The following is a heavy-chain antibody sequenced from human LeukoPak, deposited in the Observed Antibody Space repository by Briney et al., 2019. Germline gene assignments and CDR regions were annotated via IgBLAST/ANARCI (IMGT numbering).Heavy chain of an antibody. CDR2: INTNSGGT. Sequence: ASVKVSCKASGYTFTGYYMHWVRQAPGQGLEWMGWINTNSGGTKYVQKFRGRVTMTRETSISTAYMELSRLRSDDTAVYYCARGEAMVRGPSDYWGQGTLVTVSS. V-gene: IGHV1-2*02. J-gene: IGHJ4*02. D-gene: IGHD3-10*01. CDR1: GYTFTGYY. CDR3: ARGEAMVRGPSDY.